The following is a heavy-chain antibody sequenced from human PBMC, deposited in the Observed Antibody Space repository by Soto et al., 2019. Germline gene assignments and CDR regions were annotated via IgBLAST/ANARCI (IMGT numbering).Heavy chain of an antibody. CDR1: GFIVSSNY. J-gene: IGHJ1*01. D-gene: IGHD3-10*01. CDR2: IYGDGNT. V-gene: IGHV3-53*01. Sequence: EVQLVESGGGLIQPGGSLRLTCAASGFIVSSNYLSWVRQAPGKGLEWVSIIYGDGNTYYADSVKGRLTISRDNSKSTLYLQVSSLRAEDTAVYYCARRCELRGGIQNWGQGTLVTVSS. CDR3: ARRCELRGGIQN.